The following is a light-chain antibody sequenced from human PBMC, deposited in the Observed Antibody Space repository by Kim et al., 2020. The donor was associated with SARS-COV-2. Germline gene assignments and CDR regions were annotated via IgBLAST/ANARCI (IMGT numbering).Light chain of an antibody. J-gene: IGKJ2*01. CDR3: HQYGGSPYT. CDR2: GAS. V-gene: IGKV3-20*01. Sequence: LSPGERAPLSCRASQSFTSNYLAWYQQKPGQAPRLLIYGASSRATGIPDRFSGSGSGTDFTLTINRLEPEDFAVYYCHQYGGSPYTFGQGTKLEI. CDR1: QSFTSNY.